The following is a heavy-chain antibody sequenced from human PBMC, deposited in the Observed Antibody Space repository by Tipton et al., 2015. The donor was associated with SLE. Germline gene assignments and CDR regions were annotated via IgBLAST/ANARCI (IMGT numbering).Heavy chain of an antibody. J-gene: IGHJ3*02. CDR2: INHSGST. Sequence: TLSLTCTVSGGYISSSSYYWSWIRQPPGKGLEWIGEINHSGSTNYNPSLKSRLTISVDTSKNQFSMKLSSVTAADTAVYYCARSIVVVVAASDAFDIWGQGTMVTVSS. D-gene: IGHD2-15*01. CDR1: GGYISSSSYY. V-gene: IGHV4-39*07. CDR3: ARSIVVVVAASDAFDI.